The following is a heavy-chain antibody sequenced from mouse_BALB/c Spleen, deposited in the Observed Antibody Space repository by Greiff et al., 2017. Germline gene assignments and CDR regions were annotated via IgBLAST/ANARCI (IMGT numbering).Heavy chain of an antibody. Sequence: EVQLQQSGAELVKPGASVKLSCTASGFNIKDTDMHWVKQRPEQGLEWIGRIDPANGNTKYDPKFQGKATITADTSSNTAYLQLSRLTSEDTAVNDCARTYYRNDDAMDYWGQGTSVTVSS. J-gene: IGHJ4*01. CDR3: ARTYYRNDDAMDY. CDR1: GFNIKDTD. CDR2: IDPANGNT. D-gene: IGHD2-14*01. V-gene: IGHV14-3*02.